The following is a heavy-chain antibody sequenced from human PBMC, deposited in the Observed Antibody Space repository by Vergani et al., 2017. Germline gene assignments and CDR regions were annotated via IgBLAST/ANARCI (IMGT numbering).Heavy chain of an antibody. Sequence: QVQLQESGPGLVKPSETLSLTCTVSGGSISSYYWSWIRQPPGKGLEWIGYICYSGSTNYNPSLKSRVTISVDTSKNQFSLKLSSVTAADTAVYYCAILAVTYDDAFDIWGQGTMVTVSS. D-gene: IGHD2/OR15-2a*01. CDR3: AILAVTYDDAFDI. CDR2: ICYSGST. J-gene: IGHJ3*02. V-gene: IGHV4-59*01. CDR1: GGSISSYY.